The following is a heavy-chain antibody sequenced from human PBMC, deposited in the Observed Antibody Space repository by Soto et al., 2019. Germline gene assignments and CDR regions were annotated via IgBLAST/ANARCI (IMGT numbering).Heavy chain of an antibody. CDR1: DSAFKSYG. J-gene: IGHJ5*02. CDR2: ISAYNGNT. Sequence: XSVKISCXASDSAFKSYGVGLVRQAPGQGLEWMGWISAYNGNTNYSQKVQGRVTMTTDTSTSTADMELRILRSEDTAVYHCETELEYHPQCTWGQGTLVTFSS. CDR3: ETELEYHPQCT. V-gene: IGHV1-18*04. D-gene: IGHD2-2*01.